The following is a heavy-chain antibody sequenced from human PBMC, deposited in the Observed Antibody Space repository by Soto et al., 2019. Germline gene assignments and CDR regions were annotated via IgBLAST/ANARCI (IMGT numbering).Heavy chain of an antibody. CDR3: TTEIRGYSYGFFDY. CDR1: GFSFNNYG. V-gene: IGHV3-15*07. Sequence: GGPLRLSCAASGFSFNNYGMNWVRQAPGQGLEWVGRIKSKTDGGTTDYAAPVKGRFTISRDDSKNTLYLQMNSLKTEDTAVYYCTTEIRGYSYGFFDYWGQGTLVTVSS. D-gene: IGHD5-18*01. CDR2: IKSKTDGGTT. J-gene: IGHJ4*02.